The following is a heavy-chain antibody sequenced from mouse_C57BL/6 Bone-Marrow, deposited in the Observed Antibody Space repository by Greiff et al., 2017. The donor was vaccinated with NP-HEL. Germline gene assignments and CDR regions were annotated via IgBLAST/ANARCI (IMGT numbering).Heavy chain of an antibody. J-gene: IGHJ3*01. D-gene: IGHD2-3*01. CDR2: IRSKSNNYAT. V-gene: IGHV10-1*01. CDR1: GFSFNTYA. Sequence: EVMLVESGGGLVQPKGSLKLSCAASGFSFNTYAMNWVRQAPGKGLEWVARIRSKSNNYATYYADSVKDRFTISRDDSESMLYLQMNNLKTEDTAMYYCVGDGYYVAYWGQGTLVTVSA. CDR3: VGDGYYVAY.